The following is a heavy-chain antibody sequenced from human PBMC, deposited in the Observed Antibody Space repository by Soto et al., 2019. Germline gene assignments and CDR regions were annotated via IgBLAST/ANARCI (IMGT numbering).Heavy chain of an antibody. CDR1: GYTLTELS. Sequence: ASVKVSCKVSGYTLTELSMHWVRQAPGKGLEWMGGFDPEDGETIYAQKFQGRVTMAEDTSTDTAYMELSSLRSEDTAVYYCATSSGYYYDAFDIWGQGTMVTVSS. V-gene: IGHV1-24*01. CDR2: FDPEDGET. D-gene: IGHD3-22*01. CDR3: ATSSGYYYDAFDI. J-gene: IGHJ3*02.